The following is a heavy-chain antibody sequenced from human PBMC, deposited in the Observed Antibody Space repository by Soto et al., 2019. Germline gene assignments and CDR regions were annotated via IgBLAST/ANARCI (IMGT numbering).Heavy chain of an antibody. J-gene: IGHJ4*02. CDR2: INHSGST. D-gene: IGHD1-26*01. V-gene: IGHV4-34*01. CDR3: ARGRTALEWELLEGYFDY. CDR1: GGSFSGYY. Sequence: QVQLQQWGAGLLKPSETLSLTCAVYGGSFSGYYWSWIRQPPGKGLEWIGEINHSGSTNYNPSLKSRVTISVDTSKNQFSLKLSSVTAADTAVYYCARGRTALEWELLEGYFDYWGQGTLVAVSS.